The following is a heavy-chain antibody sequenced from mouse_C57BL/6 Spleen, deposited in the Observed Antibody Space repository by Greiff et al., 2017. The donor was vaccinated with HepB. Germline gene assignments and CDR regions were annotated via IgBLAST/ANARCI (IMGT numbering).Heavy chain of an antibody. CDR3: ARDYGSSDWYFEV. CDR1: GYTFTSYW. J-gene: IGHJ1*03. Sequence: QVQLQQPGAELVMPGASVKLSCKASGYTFTSYWMHWVKQRPGQGLEWIGEIDPSDSYTNYNQKFKGKSTLTVDKSSSTAYGQLSTLTSEDSAVYDCARDYGSSDWYFEVWGTGTTVTVSS. CDR2: IDPSDSYT. V-gene: IGHV1-69*01. D-gene: IGHD1-1*01.